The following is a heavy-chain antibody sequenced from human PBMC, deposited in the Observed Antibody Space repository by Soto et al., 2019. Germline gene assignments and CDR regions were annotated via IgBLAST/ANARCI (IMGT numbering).Heavy chain of an antibody. CDR3: ARSAGLIDY. CDR2: IYYSGST. J-gene: IGHJ4*02. Sequence: QVQLQESGPGLVKPSETLSLTCTVSGGSVSSGSYYWSLIRQPPGKGLEWIGYIYYSGSTNYNPSLKSRVTISVDTSKNQFSLKLSSVTAADTAVYYCARSAGLIDYWGQGTLVTVSS. CDR1: GGSVSSGSYY. V-gene: IGHV4-61*01. D-gene: IGHD6-13*01.